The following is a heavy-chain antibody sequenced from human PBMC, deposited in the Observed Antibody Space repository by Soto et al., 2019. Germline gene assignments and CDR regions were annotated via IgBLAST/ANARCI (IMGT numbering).Heavy chain of an antibody. J-gene: IGHJ4*02. V-gene: IGHV4-30-4*01. CDR2: IYYSGST. CDR1: GGSISSGDYY. Sequence: SETLSLTCTVSGGSISSGDYYWSWIRQPPGKGLEWIGYIYYSGSTYYNPSLKSRVTISVDTSKNQFSLKLSSVTVADTAVYYFAIVRTYCSGGRCHLFDYWGQGTLVTVSS. CDR3: AIVRTYCSGGRCHLFDY. D-gene: IGHD2-15*01.